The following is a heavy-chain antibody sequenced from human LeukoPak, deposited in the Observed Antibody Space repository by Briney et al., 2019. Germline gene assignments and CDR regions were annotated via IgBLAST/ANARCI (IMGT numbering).Heavy chain of an antibody. V-gene: IGHV3-21*01. CDR1: GFTFSSYS. J-gene: IGHJ1*01. Sequence: GGSLRLSCAASGFTFSSYSMNWVRQAPGKGLEWVSSISSSSSYIYYADSVKGRFTISRDNAKNSLYLQMNSLRAEDTAVYCCARDLTRFLALPVGSTEYFQHWGQGTLVTVSS. CDR3: ARDLTRFLALPVGSTEYFQH. CDR2: ISSSSSYI. D-gene: IGHD3-3*01.